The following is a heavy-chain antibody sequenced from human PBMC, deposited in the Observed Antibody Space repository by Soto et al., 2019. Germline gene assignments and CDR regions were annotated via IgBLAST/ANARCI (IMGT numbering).Heavy chain of an antibody. Sequence: GESLKISCKGSGLTFTSYWIAWVRQMPGKGLEWMGIIYPGDSDSSYSPSFQGQVTISADKSINTAYLHWSSLKASDTAIYYCAKHEGYCSTTTCSNFDYWGQGTLVTVSS. V-gene: IGHV5-51*01. CDR3: AKHEGYCSTTTCSNFDY. CDR1: GLTFTSYW. D-gene: IGHD2-2*01. CDR2: IYPGDSDS. J-gene: IGHJ4*02.